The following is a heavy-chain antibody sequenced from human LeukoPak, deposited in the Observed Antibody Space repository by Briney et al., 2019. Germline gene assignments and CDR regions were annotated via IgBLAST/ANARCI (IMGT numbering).Heavy chain of an antibody. J-gene: IGHJ2*01. CDR2: INHSGST. V-gene: IGHV4-34*01. CDR3: ARGVLGIRFGHFDL. CDR1: GGSFSGYY. Sequence: KSSETLSLTCAVYGGSFSGYYWSWIRQPPGKGLEWIGEINHSGSTNYNPPLKSRVTISVDTSKNQFSLKLSSVTAADTAVYYCARGVLGIRFGHFDLWGRGTLVTVSS. D-gene: IGHD7-27*01.